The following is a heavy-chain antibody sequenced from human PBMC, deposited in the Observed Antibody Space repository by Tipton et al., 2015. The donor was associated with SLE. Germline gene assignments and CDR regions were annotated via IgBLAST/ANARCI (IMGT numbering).Heavy chain of an antibody. Sequence: TLSLTCTVSGGSISSSSYYWGWIRQPQGKGLEWIGRIYYSGSSYYNPSLKSRVTISVDTSKNQFSLKLSSVTAADTAVYYCARDPNGGYGSFDYWGLGALVTVSS. V-gene: IGHV4-39*07. CDR1: GGSISSSSYY. CDR2: IYYSGSS. CDR3: ARDPNGGYGSFDY. D-gene: IGHD7-27*01. J-gene: IGHJ4*02.